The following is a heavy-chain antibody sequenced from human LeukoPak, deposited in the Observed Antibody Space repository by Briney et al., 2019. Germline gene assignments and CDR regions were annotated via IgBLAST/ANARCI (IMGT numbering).Heavy chain of an antibody. Sequence: SETLSLTCTVSGGSISSCYWSWIRQPPGKRLEWIGYIYYSGSTNYNPSLKSRVTISVDTSKNQFSLKLSSVTAADTAVYYCAREAHCSGGSCWFDPWGQGTLVTVSS. CDR1: GGSISSCY. CDR3: AREAHCSGGSCWFDP. J-gene: IGHJ5*02. CDR2: IYYSGST. V-gene: IGHV4-59*01. D-gene: IGHD2-15*01.